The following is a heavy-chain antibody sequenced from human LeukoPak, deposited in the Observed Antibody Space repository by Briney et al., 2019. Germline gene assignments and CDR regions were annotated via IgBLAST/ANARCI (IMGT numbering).Heavy chain of an antibody. Sequence: PSETLSLTCTVSGGSISSYYWSWIRQPPGKGLEWIGYIYYSGSTNYNPSLKSRVTISVDTSKNQFSLKLSSVTAADTAVYYCARAGYSDGYCLDYWGQGTLVTVSS. CDR2: IYYSGST. D-gene: IGHD5-18*01. CDR1: GGSISSYY. V-gene: IGHV4-59*01. J-gene: IGHJ4*02. CDR3: ARAGYSDGYCLDY.